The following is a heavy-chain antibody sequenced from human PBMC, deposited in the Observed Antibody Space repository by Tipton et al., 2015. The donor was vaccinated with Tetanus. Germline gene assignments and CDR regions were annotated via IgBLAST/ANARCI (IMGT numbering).Heavy chain of an antibody. CDR2: INHSGST. CDR3: ASGDGYNYYFDY. J-gene: IGHJ4*02. V-gene: IGHV4-34*01. D-gene: IGHD5-24*01. Sequence: TLSLTCAVYGGSFSGYYWSWIRQPPGKGLEWIGEINHSGSTNYNPSLKRRVTISVDTSNTQFSLKLSSETAADTSVYYCASGDGYNYYFDYWGQGTLDTVSS. CDR1: GGSFSGYY.